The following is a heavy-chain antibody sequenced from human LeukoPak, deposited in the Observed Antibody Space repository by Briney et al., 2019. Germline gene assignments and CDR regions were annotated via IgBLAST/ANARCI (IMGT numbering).Heavy chain of an antibody. D-gene: IGHD5-24*01. CDR1: GFNLTNYA. CDR2: ISYSGDNK. V-gene: IGHV3-30*04. J-gene: IGHJ6*04. Sequence: PGGSLRLSCAASGFNLTNYAMHWVRQAPGKGLEWVTLISYSGDNKYYADSVKGRFTFSRDKSKNTLYLQMNSLRPEDSAVYYCASDPRDGGQNVWGKGPTVTVSS. CDR3: ASDPRDGGQNV.